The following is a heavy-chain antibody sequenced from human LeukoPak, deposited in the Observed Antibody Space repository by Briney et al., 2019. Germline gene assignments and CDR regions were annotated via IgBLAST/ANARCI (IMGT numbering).Heavy chain of an antibody. Sequence: GGSLRLSCAASGFTFTSYNMYWVRQAPGKGLEWVSSITSSSSYIYYADSVKGRFTISRDNAKNSLYLQMDSLRVEDTAVYYCARDPYSGNYGAYYYYYMDVWGKGTTVTISS. V-gene: IGHV3-21*06. CDR1: GFTFTSYN. J-gene: IGHJ6*03. D-gene: IGHD1-26*01. CDR2: ITSSSSYI. CDR3: ARDPYSGNYGAYYYYYMDV.